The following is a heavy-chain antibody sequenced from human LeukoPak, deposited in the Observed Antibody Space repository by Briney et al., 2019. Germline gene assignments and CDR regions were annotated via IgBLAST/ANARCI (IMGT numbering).Heavy chain of an antibody. CDR1: GYTFIDYY. CDR2: INPKSGGT. J-gene: IGHJ4*02. D-gene: IGHD3-3*01. CDR3: ARGVFLEWLLSFDY. V-gene: IGHV1-2*02. Sequence: ASVKVSCKASGYTFIDYYMHWVRQAPGQGLEWMGWINPKSGGTNYAQKFQGRVTMTRDTSISTVYMELSRLRSDDTAVYYCARGVFLEWLLSFDYWGQGTLVTVSS.